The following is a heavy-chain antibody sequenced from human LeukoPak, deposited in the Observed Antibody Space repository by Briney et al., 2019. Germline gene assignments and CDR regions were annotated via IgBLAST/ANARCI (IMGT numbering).Heavy chain of an antibody. V-gene: IGHV4-31*03. D-gene: IGHD6-13*01. J-gene: IGHJ4*02. CDR2: IYYSGST. Sequence: PSETLSLTCTVSGGPISSGGYYWSWIRQHPGKGLEWIGYIYYSGSTYYNPSLKSRVTISVDTSKNEFSLKVSSVTAADTAVYYCARDLFGAAGYLHWGQGTLVTVSS. CDR3: ARDLFGAAGYLH. CDR1: GGPISSGGYY.